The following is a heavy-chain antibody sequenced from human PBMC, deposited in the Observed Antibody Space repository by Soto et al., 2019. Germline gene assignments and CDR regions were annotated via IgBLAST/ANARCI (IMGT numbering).Heavy chain of an antibody. J-gene: IGHJ4*02. CDR1: GFTFSSYG. CDR2: ISYDGSNK. D-gene: IGHD5-12*01. CDR3: AKDRYSGYDSNTYFDY. Sequence: QVQLVESGGGVVQPGRSLRLSCAASGFTFSSYGMHWVRQAPCKGLEWVAVISYDGSNKYYADSVKGRFTISRDNSKNTLYLQMNSLRAEDTAVSSCAKDRYSGYDSNTYFDYWGQGTLVTVSS. V-gene: IGHV3-30*18.